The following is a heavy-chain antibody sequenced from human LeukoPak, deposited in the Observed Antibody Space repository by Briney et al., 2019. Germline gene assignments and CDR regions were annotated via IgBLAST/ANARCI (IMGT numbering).Heavy chain of an antibody. CDR2: VNRDGSTT. J-gene: IGHJ6*02. V-gene: IGHV3-74*01. D-gene: IGHD6-6*01. Sequence: GGSLRLSCAASGFTFSRYWMHWVRQVPGKGLVWVSRVNRDGSTTTYADSVKGRFTISRDNGKNTVYLQMNSLRAEDTAVYYCARDVHYGMDVWGQGTTVSVSS. CDR3: ARDVHYGMDV. CDR1: GFTFSRYW.